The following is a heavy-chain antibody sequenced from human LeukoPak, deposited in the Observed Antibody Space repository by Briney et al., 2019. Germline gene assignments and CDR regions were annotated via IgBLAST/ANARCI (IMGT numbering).Heavy chain of an antibody. CDR3: ARDCTTTSCYARGLYGLGV. V-gene: IGHV4-38-2*02. CDR1: GYSISSGYY. CDR2: IYHSGST. J-gene: IGHJ6*02. Sequence: SETLSLTCTVSGYSISSGYYWGWIRQPPGKGLEWMGSIYHSGSTYYNPSLKSRVTISVDTSKNQFSLNLNSVTAADTAVYFCARDCTTTSCYARGLYGLGVWGPGTTVTVSS. D-gene: IGHD2-2*01.